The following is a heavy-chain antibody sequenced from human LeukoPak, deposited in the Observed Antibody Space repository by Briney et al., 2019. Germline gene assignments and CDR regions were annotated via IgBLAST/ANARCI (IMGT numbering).Heavy chain of an antibody. CDR1: GGTFSSYA. CDR3: ARALWSNYGEYYYYMDV. CDR2: IIPIFGTA. J-gene: IGHJ6*03. D-gene: IGHD4-11*01. Sequence: ASVKVSCKASGGTFSSYAISWVRQAPGQGLEWMGGIIPIFGTANYAQKFQGRVTITADESTSTAYMELSSLRSEDTAVYYCARALWSNYGEYYYYMDVWGKGTTVTVSS. V-gene: IGHV1-69*13.